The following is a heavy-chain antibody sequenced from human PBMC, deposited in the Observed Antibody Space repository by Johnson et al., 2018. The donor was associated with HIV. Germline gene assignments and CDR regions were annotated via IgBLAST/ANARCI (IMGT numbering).Heavy chain of an antibody. J-gene: IGHJ3*02. CDR3: ASGRWGGTYCGDDCYSDAFDI. D-gene: IGHD2-21*01. V-gene: IGHV3-11*04. CDR2: ISSRGNTI. Sequence: QVQLMESGGGLVKPGGSLRLSCAASGFTFSDYYMSWIRQAPGKGLAWVSYISSRGNTIYYADSVMGRFTISRANAKNSLYLQMNSLSVEDTALYYCASGRWGGTYCGDDCYSDAFDIWGQGTMVTVSS. CDR1: GFTFSDYY.